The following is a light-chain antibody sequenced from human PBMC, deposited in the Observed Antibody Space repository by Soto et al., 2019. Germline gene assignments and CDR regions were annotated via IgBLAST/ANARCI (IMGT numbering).Light chain of an antibody. J-gene: IGLJ2*01. CDR2: SDG. CDR3: QVWDSSSDHVI. V-gene: IGLV3-21*04. CDR1: NVGSES. Sequence: SYELTQPPSVSVAPGKTATITCGGHNVGSESVHWCQQRPGQAPVLVIYSDGDRPSAIPERFSGSKSGNTTTLTIGRVEAGDEADYYCQVWDSSSDHVIFGGGTKLTVL.